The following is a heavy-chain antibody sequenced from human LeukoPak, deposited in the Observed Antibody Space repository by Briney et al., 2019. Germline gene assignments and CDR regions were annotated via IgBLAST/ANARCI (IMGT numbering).Heavy chain of an antibody. D-gene: IGHD3-9*01. V-gene: IGHV4-59*01. CDR1: GGSISSYY. CDR3: ARGLKSYDILTAYCTFPYFDS. J-gene: IGHJ4*02. Sequence: PSETLSLTCTVSGGSISSYYWSWIRQPPGKGLEWIGYIYYSGTTNYNPSLKSRVTISVDTSKNHFSLNLSSVTAADTAVYYCARGLKSYDILTAYCTFPYFDSWGQGTLVTVSS. CDR2: IYYSGTT.